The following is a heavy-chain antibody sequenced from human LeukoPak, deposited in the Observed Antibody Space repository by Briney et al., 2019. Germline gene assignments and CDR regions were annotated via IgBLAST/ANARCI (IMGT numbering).Heavy chain of an antibody. CDR1: GFTFGKYW. J-gene: IGHJ4*02. Sequence: GGSLRLSCVASGFTFGKYWMSWVRQAPGKGLEWVANIKQDGSEKYYVDSVKGRFTISRDNAKNSLYLQMNSLRAEDTAVYYCASGNRYCGYWGQGTLVTVSS. CDR3: ASGNRYCGY. CDR2: IKQDGSEK. D-gene: IGHD2-21*01. V-gene: IGHV3-7*01.